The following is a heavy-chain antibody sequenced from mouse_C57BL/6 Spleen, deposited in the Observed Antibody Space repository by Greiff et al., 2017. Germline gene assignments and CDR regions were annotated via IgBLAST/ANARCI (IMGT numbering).Heavy chain of an antibody. V-gene: IGHV1-50*01. J-gene: IGHJ1*03. CDR2: IDPSDSYT. CDR3: ARLCSQYFDV. CDR1: GYTFTSYW. D-gene: IGHD6-5*01. Sequence: QVQLKQPGAELVKPGASVKLSCKASGYTFTSYWMQWVKQRPGQGLEWIGEIDPSDSYTNYNQKFKGKATLTVDTSSSTAYMQLSSLTSEDSAVYYGARLCSQYFDVWGTGTTVTVSS.